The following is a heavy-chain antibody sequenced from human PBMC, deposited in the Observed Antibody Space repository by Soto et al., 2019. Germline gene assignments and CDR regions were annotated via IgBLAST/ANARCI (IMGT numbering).Heavy chain of an antibody. V-gene: IGHV1-2*02. CDR2: INPNSGGT. CDR1: GYTFTGYY. Sequence: GDSVQPSCKASGYTFTGYYMHWVRQAPGQGLEWMGWINPNSGGTNYAQKFQGRVTMTRDTSISTAYMELSRLRSDDTAVYYCATLPGYSGYDAFDTRGPGTTVSVAS. J-gene: IGHJ6*02. D-gene: IGHD5-12*01. CDR3: ATLPGYSGYDAFDT.